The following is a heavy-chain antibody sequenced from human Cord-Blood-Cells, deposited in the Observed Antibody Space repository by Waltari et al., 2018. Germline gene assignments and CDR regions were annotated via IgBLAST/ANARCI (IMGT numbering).Heavy chain of an antibody. J-gene: IGHJ4*02. Sequence: QVQLQQWGAGLLKPSETLSLTCAVYGGSFSGYYWSWIRQPPGKGLEWIGEINHSGSTNYNPTLKSRVTISVDTSKNQFSLKLSSVTAADTAVYYCATRGDCSSTSCYTCDYWGQGTLVTVSS. CDR3: ATRGDCSSTSCYTCDY. V-gene: IGHV4-34*01. CDR2: INHSGST. CDR1: GGSFSGYY. D-gene: IGHD2-2*02.